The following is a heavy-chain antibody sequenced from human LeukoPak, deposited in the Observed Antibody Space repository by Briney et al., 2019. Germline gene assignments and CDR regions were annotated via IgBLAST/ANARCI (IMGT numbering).Heavy chain of an antibody. CDR1: RFTSSSYA. J-gene: IGHJ4*02. CDR2: ITSSGGNT. D-gene: IGHD5-12*01. CDR3: AKESSGYAYFDY. Sequence: GGSLRLSCAASRFTSSSYAMSWVRQAPGKGLEWVSTITSSGGNTLHADSVKGRFTISRDNSKNTLYLQMNSLRAEDTAVYYCAKESSGYAYFDYWGQGTLVTVSS. V-gene: IGHV3-23*01.